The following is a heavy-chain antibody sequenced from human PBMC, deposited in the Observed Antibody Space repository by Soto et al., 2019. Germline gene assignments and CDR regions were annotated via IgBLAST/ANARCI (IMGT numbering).Heavy chain of an antibody. CDR1: GGSISSYY. CDR2: IYYSGST. Sequence: QVQLQESGPGLVKPSETLSLTCTVSGGSISSYYWSWIRQPPGKGLEWIGYIYYSGSTNYNPSLKXRXTXSXXTSKNQFSLKLSSVTAADTAVYYCARVGLQDAFDIWGQGTMVTVSS. J-gene: IGHJ3*02. V-gene: IGHV4-59*08. CDR3: ARVGLQDAFDI. D-gene: IGHD4-4*01.